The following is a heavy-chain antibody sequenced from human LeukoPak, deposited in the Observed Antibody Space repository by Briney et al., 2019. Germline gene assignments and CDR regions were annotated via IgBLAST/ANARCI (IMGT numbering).Heavy chain of an antibody. V-gene: IGHV3-66*04. CDR2: IYSNGNT. J-gene: IGHJ4*02. D-gene: IGHD5-18*01. Sequence: GGSLRLSCAASGFTVSSNYMNWVRQAPGKGLEWISMIYSNGNTFYTDSVKGRFTISRDNSKNTLDLQMSSLRAEDTAVYYCARRGHGYGSPFDYWGQGTLVTVSS. CDR1: GFTVSSNY. CDR3: ARRGHGYGSPFDY.